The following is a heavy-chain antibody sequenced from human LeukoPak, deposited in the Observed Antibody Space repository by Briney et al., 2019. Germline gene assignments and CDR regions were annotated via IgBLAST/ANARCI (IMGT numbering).Heavy chain of an antibody. CDR1: GGSISSYY. CDR2: IYYSGST. CDR3: ARAVAGMAWYFDL. V-gene: IGHV4-59*01. Sequence: SETLSLTCTVSGGSISSYYWSWIRQPPGKGLKWIGYIYYSGSTNYNPSLKSRVTISVDTSKNQFSLKLSSVTAADTAVYYCARAVAGMAWYFDLWGRGTLVTVSS. D-gene: IGHD6-19*01. J-gene: IGHJ2*01.